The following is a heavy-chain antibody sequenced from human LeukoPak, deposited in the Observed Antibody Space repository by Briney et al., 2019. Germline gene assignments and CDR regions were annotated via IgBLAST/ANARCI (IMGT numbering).Heavy chain of an antibody. Sequence: GGSLRLSCAASGFTFRSSAMSWVRQAPGKGLEWVSAISDSGGSTYYADSVKGRFTISRDYSKNTLYLQMNSLRAEDTAVYYCAKVDRYTYGYVDYWGQGTLVTVSS. CDR3: AKVDRYTYGYVDY. CDR1: GFTFRSSA. D-gene: IGHD5-18*01. V-gene: IGHV3-23*01. CDR2: ISDSGGST. J-gene: IGHJ4*02.